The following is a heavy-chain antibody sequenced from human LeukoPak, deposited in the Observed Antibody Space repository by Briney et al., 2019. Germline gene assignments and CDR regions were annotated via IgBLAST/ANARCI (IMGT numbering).Heavy chain of an antibody. Sequence: GGSLRLSCVASGFTFSSYAMSWVRQAPGKGLEWVANIKQDGSEKYYVDSVKGRFTISRDNAKNSLYLQMNSLRAEDTAVYYCARGGFGELVDYYYYGMDVWGQGTTVTVSS. J-gene: IGHJ6*02. CDR1: GFTFSSYA. V-gene: IGHV3-7*01. D-gene: IGHD3-10*01. CDR2: IKQDGSEK. CDR3: ARGGFGELVDYYYYGMDV.